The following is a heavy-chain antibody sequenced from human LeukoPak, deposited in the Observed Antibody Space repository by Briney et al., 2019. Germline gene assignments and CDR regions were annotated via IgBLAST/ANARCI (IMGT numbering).Heavy chain of an antibody. CDR1: GYTFTGYY. J-gene: IGHJ3*02. CDR2: INPNSGGT. V-gene: IGHV1-2*04. D-gene: IGHD6-13*01. CDR3: ARWAAAGKDDAFDI. Sequence: ASVKVSCKASGYTFTGYYIHWVRQAPGRGLEWMGWINPNSGGTNYAQKFQGWVTMTRDTSISTAYMELSRLRSGDTAVYYCARWAAAGKDDAFDIWGQGTMVTVSS.